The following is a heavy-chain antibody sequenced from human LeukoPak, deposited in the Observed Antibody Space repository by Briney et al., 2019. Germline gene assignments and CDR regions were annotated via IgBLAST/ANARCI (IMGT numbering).Heavy chain of an antibody. Sequence: GGSLRLSCAASGFTFAEYTMHWVRQAPGKGLEWVSLISWNGARIHYGDSVKGRFTIPRDNSKNSLYLQMNSLRTEDTALYYCVKDLVAASENVRGWYPMDYWGQGTLVTVSS. D-gene: IGHD6-19*01. CDR3: VKDLVAASENVRGWYPMDY. CDR1: GFTFAEYT. CDR2: ISWNGARI. J-gene: IGHJ4*02. V-gene: IGHV3-43*01.